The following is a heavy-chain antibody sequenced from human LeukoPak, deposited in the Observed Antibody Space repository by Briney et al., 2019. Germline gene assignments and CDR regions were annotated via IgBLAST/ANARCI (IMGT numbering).Heavy chain of an antibody. CDR2: IYHSGDT. CDR3: ARIYGAFDI. CDR1: GGSISSYY. V-gene: IGHV4-59*12. Sequence: SETLSLTCTVSGGSISSYYWSWIRQPPGKGLEWIGEIYHSGDTNYNPSLKSRLTMSLDKAKNQFSLTLTSVTAADTAVYYCARIYGAFDIWGQGTRVTVSS. D-gene: IGHD3-10*01. J-gene: IGHJ3*02.